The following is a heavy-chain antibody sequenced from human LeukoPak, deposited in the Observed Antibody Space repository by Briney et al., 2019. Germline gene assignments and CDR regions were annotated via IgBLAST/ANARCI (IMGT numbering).Heavy chain of an antibody. CDR3: AKESGGRYCSGGSCCPVDY. CDR2: ISGSGGST. J-gene: IGHJ4*02. D-gene: IGHD2-15*01. V-gene: IGHV3-23*01. Sequence: GGSLRLSCAASGFTFSSYAMSWVRQAPGKGLEWVSAISGSGGSTYYADSVKGRFTISRDNSKNTLYLQMNSLRAEDTAVYYCAKESGGRYCSGGSCCPVDYWGQGTLVTVSS. CDR1: GFTFSSYA.